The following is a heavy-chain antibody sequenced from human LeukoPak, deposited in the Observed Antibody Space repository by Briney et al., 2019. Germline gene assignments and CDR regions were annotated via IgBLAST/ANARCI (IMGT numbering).Heavy chain of an antibody. J-gene: IGHJ6*03. CDR3: AREGGNSLGYYYYYMDV. Sequence: SETLSLTCTVSGGSISSYYWSWIRQPPGKGLEWIGYIYYSGSTSYNPSLKSRVTISVDTSKNQFSLRLSSVTAADTAVYYCAREGGNSLGYYYYYMDVWGKGTTVTISS. CDR1: GGSISSYY. D-gene: IGHD4-23*01. V-gene: IGHV4-59*12. CDR2: IYYSGST.